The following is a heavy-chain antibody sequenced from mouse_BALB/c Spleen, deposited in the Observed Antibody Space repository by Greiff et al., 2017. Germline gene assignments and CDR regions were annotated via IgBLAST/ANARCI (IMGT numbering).Heavy chain of an antibody. CDR2: IRNKANGYTT. Sequence: EVKLEESGGGLVQPGGSLRLSCATSGFTFTDYYMSWVRQPPGKALEWLGFIRNKANGYTTEYSASVKGRFTISRDNSQSILYLQMNTLRAEDSATYYCARASSLDYWGQGTTLTVSS. CDR1: GFTFTDYY. V-gene: IGHV7-3*02. J-gene: IGHJ2*01. D-gene: IGHD1-1*01. CDR3: ARASSLDY.